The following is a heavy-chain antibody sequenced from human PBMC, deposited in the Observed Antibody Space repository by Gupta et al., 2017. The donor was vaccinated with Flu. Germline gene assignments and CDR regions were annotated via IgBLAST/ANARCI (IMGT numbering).Heavy chain of an antibody. J-gene: IGHJ3*01. D-gene: IGHD2-21*02. CDR1: GFIFSNAW. Sequence: EVQLVESGGGLVNPGVSLSLSCAASGFIFSNAWMTWVRQAPRKGLEWIGLIKSKPDGGTTDYAAPMKGRFIISRDDSKNKLYLQMNSLKTEDTAIYYCTTPPWGVTPGLWGQGTLVTVSS. CDR3: TTPPWGVTPGL. V-gene: IGHV3-15*01. CDR2: IKSKPDGGTT.